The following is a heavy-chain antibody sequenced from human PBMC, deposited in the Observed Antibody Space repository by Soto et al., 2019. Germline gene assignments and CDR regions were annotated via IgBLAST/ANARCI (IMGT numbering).Heavy chain of an antibody. Sequence: QVQLQESGPGLVKPSETLSLTCTVSGGSLSSYHWSWIRQPAGKGLEWIGRIDTSGSTNYNPCLNRRVIMSVDTSKNQFSLKVTSVTAADTAVYYCARDLNYDCWSERDKYFDPWGQGTLVTVSS. CDR1: GGSLSSYH. V-gene: IGHV4-4*07. CDR3: ARDLNYDCWSERDKYFDP. D-gene: IGHD3-3*01. J-gene: IGHJ5*02. CDR2: IDTSGST.